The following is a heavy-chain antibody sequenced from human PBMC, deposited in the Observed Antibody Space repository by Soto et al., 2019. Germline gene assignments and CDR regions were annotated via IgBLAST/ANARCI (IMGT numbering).Heavy chain of an antibody. D-gene: IGHD2-21*01. V-gene: IGHV3-23*01. J-gene: IGHJ4*02. CDR3: AKDSHPGAIWSFDH. CDR2: INGGQGRT. Sequence: GGSLRLSCAASGFTFSRYAMSWVRQAPGKGLEWVSAINGGQGRTYYADSVKGRFTISRDNSKNMLFLQMNSLRAEDTAVYYFAKDSHPGAIWSFDHRGTGTPLTLSS. CDR1: GFTFSRYA.